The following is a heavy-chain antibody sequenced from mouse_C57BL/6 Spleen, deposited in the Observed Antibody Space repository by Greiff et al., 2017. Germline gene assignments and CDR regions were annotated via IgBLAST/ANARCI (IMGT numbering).Heavy chain of an antibody. CDR1: GFTFSDYG. V-gene: IGHV5-17*01. J-gene: IGHJ4*01. CDR2: ISSGSSTI. D-gene: IGHD2-4*01. CDR3: ARSYYDYDDAMDY. Sequence: EVKLQESGGGLVKPGGSLKLSCAASGFTFSDYGMHWVRQAPEKGLEWVAYISSGSSTIYYADTVKGRFTISRDNAKNTLFLQMTSLRSEDTAMYYGARSYYDYDDAMDYWGQGTSVTVSS.